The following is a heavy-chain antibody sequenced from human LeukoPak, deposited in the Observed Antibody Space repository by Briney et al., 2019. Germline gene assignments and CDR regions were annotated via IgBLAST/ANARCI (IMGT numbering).Heavy chain of an antibody. J-gene: IGHJ4*02. V-gene: IGHV1-69*13. Sequence: SVKVSCKASGGTFSSYAISWVRQAPGQGLEWMGGIIPIFGTANYAQKFQGRVTITADESTSTAYMELSSLRSEDTAVYYCARDGGTTVISEYFDYWGQGTLVTVSS. D-gene: IGHD4-17*01. CDR1: GGTFSSYA. CDR2: IIPIFGTA. CDR3: ARDGGTTVISEYFDY.